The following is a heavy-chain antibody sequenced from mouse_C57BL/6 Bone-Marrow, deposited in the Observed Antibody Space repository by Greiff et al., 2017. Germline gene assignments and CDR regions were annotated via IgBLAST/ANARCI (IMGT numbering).Heavy chain of an antibody. CDR3: ARHEEEIYYDYDDGVYYFDY. Sequence: QVQLQRSGAELVKPGASVKLSCKASGYTFTEYTIHWVKQRSGQGLEWIGWFYPGSGSIKYNEKFKDKATVTADKSSSTVYMERSRVTSEDSAVYFCARHEEEIYYDYDDGVYYFDYWGQGTTLTVSS. J-gene: IGHJ2*01. V-gene: IGHV1-62-2*01. CDR1: GYTFTEYT. CDR2: FYPGSGSI. D-gene: IGHD2-4*01.